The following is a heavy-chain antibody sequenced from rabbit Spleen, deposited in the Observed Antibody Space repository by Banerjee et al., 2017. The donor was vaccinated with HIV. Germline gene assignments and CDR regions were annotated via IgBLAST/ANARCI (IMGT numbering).Heavy chain of an antibody. CDR2: IYAGSSGSI. D-gene: IGHD1-1*01. J-gene: IGHJ6*01. Sequence: QEQLVESGGGLVKPGASLTLTCKASGFSFSNKAVMCWVRQAPGKGLEWIACIYAGSSGSIYSATWAKGRFTISKTSSTTVTLQMTSLTAADTATYFCARDTSTSFSTYGMDLWGPGTLVTVS. CDR3: ARDTSTSFSTYGMDL. CDR1: GFSFSNKAV. V-gene: IGHV1S45*01.